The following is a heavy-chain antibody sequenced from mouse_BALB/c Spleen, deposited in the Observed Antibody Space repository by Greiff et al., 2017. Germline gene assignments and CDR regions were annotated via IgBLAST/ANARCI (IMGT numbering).Heavy chain of an antibody. D-gene: IGHD2-1*01. CDR3: ARDSGNYFNAMDY. CDR2: IRNKANGYTT. V-gene: IGHV7-3*02. Sequence: EVKLVESGGGLVQPGGSLRLSCATSGFTFTDYYMSWVRQPPGKALEWLGFIRNKANGYTTEYSASVKGRFTISRDNSQSILYLQMNTLRAEDSATYYCARDSGNYFNAMDYWGQGTSVTVSS. J-gene: IGHJ4*01. CDR1: GFTFTDYY.